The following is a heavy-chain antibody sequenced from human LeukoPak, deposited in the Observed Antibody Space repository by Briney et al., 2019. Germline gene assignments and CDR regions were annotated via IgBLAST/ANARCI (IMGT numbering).Heavy chain of an antibody. CDR1: GFTFSSYA. CDR2: ISYDGSNK. D-gene: IGHD2-15*01. Sequence: QPGGSLRLSCAASGFTFSSYAMDWVRQAPGKGLEWVAVISYDGSNKYYADSVKGRFTISRDNSKNTLYLQMNGLRAEDTAVYYCARDANSIVVVVELPDYWGQGTLVTVSS. V-gene: IGHV3-30*04. CDR3: ARDANSIVVVVELPDY. J-gene: IGHJ4*02.